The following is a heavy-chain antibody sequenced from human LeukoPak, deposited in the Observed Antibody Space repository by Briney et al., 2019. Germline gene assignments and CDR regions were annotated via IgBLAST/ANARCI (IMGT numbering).Heavy chain of an antibody. CDR2: IYHSGST. J-gene: IGHJ4*02. CDR1: GGSISSYY. V-gene: IGHV4-38-2*02. CDR3: ARSYSGYATFDY. Sequence: SETLSLTCTVSGGSISSYYWSWIRQPPGKGLEWIGSIYHSGSTYYNPSLKSRVTISVDTSKNQFSLKLSSVTAADTAVYYCARSYSGYATFDYWGQGTLVTVSS. D-gene: IGHD5-12*01.